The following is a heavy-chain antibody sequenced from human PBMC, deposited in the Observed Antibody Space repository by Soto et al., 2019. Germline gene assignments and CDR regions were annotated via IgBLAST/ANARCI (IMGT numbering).Heavy chain of an antibody. J-gene: IGHJ6*03. V-gene: IGHV4-59*01. CDR3: ARAYCSSTSCHPSDYYYYYYMDV. CDR1: GGSISSYY. D-gene: IGHD2-2*01. Sequence: SETLSLTCTVSGGSISSYYWSWIRQPPGKGLEWIGYIYYSGSTNYNPSLKSRGTISVETSKNQFSLKLSSVTAADTAVYYCARAYCSSTSCHPSDYYYYYYMDVWGKGTTVTVSS. CDR2: IYYSGST.